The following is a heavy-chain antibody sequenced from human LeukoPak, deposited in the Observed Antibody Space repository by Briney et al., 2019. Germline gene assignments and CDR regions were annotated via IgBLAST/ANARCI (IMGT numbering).Heavy chain of an antibody. CDR3: VSAYCGGDCYHSLLAN. V-gene: IGHV4-30-2*01. CDR1: GVSIGSGGYP. J-gene: IGHJ4*02. D-gene: IGHD2-21*02. CDR2: IYHNGSS. Sequence: PSETLSLTCAVSGVSIGSGGYPWSWVPLPPGKGLEWIGYIYHNGSSYYNPSLKSRVTIPMDSSKNQFSLLLTSMTAAATAVYYCVSAYCGGDCYHSLLANWGQGILVTVSS.